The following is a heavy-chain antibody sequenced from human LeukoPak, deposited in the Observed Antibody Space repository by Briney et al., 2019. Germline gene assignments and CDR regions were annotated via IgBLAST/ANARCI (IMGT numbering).Heavy chain of an antibody. J-gene: IGHJ4*02. CDR2: IYHSGST. Sequence: SETLSLTCTVSGGSISSGGYYWSWIRQPPGKGLEWIGYIYHSGSTYYNPSLKSRVTISVDRSKNQFSLKLSSVTAADTAVYYCARDLQTRTTVTNDYWGQGTLVTVSS. D-gene: IGHD4-17*01. CDR1: GGSISSGGYY. CDR3: ARDLQTRTTVTNDY. V-gene: IGHV4-30-2*01.